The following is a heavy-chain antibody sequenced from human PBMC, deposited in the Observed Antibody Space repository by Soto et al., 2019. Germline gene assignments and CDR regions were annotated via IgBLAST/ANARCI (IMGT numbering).Heavy chain of an antibody. CDR3: ENILPSVDFEI. CDR2: ISSSSSYI. V-gene: IGHV3-21*04. D-gene: IGHD1-26*01. J-gene: IGHJ3*02. CDR1: GLTCSIDS. Sequence: VGSLGLCFSASGLTCSIDSMNGVGQAPGQGMEWVSSISSSSSYIYYADSVKGRFTISRDNAKNSLYLQMNSLRAEDTALYSGENILPSVDFEIWGQGTMV.